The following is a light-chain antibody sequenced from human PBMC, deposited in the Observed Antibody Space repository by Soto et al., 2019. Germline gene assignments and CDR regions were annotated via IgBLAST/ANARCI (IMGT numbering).Light chain of an antibody. CDR1: QSVSTN. Sequence: EIVLTQSPATLSLSPGERATLSCRASQSVSTNLTWYQQKPGQAPRLLMYGASTRATGVPARFSGSGSGTEFTLTINSLQSEDFAVYYCQQYNNWPRTFGQGTKVDI. V-gene: IGKV3-15*01. J-gene: IGKJ1*01. CDR3: QQYNNWPRT. CDR2: GAS.